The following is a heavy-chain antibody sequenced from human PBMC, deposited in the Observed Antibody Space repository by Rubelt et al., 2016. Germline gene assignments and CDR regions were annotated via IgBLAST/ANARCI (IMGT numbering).Heavy chain of an antibody. Sequence: QVQLVQSGAEVKKPGSSVKVSCKASGGTFSSYAISWVRQAPGQGLEWMGRIIPILGIASYEPSFQGRVTMTRKTSTSTVYMELSSLRAEDTAVYYCARAPDYDVGCDYWGQGTLVTVSS. CDR1: GGTFSSYA. V-gene: IGHV1-69*09. J-gene: IGHJ4*02. CDR3: ARAPDYDVGCDY. D-gene: IGHD3-3*01. CDR2: IIPILGIA.